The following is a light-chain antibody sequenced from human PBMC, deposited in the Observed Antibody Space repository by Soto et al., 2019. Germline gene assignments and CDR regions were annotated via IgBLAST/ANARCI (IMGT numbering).Light chain of an antibody. J-gene: IGKJ1*01. Sequence: EIVMTQSPATLSVSPGERATLSCRASQSVSSNLACYQQKPGQAPRLLIYGASTRATCIPARFSGSGSGTEFTLTLSSLQSEDFAVYYCQQYNNCPRTFGQGTKVEIK. V-gene: IGKV3-15*01. CDR2: GAS. CDR1: QSVSSN. CDR3: QQYNNCPRT.